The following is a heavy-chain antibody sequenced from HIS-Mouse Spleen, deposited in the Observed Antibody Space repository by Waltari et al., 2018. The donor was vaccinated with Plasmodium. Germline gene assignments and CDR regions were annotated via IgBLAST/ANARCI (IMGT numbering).Heavy chain of an antibody. V-gene: IGHV3-7*01. J-gene: IGHJ2*01. D-gene: IGHD6-13*01. CDR1: GFTFSSYW. Sequence: EVQLVESGGGLVQPGGSLILSCAASGFTFSSYWMSWVRQAPGKGRELVANIKQDGSEKYYVDSVKGRFTISRDNAKNSLYLQMNSLRAEDTAVYYCASSWYWYFDLWGRGTLVTVSS. CDR3: ASSWYWYFDL. CDR2: IKQDGSEK.